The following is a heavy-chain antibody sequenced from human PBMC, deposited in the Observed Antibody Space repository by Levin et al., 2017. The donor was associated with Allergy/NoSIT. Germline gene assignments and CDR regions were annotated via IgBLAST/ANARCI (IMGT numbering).Heavy chain of an antibody. Sequence: LSLTCVTSGFTFSSYGMHWVRQAPGRGLEWVALIWYDGSKNYYADSVKGRFTISRDNSKNTLYLQMNTLRAEDTAVYYCARNPTVATDYNWFDPWGQGTLVTVSS. J-gene: IGHJ5*02. D-gene: IGHD5-12*01. V-gene: IGHV3-33*01. CDR2: IWYDGSKN. CDR1: GFTFSSYG. CDR3: ARNPTVATDYNWFDP.